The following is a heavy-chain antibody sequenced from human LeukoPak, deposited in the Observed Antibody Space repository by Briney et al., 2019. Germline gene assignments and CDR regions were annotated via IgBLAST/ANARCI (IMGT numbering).Heavy chain of an antibody. CDR3: ARVSSIVVVPAAIDL. J-gene: IGHJ2*01. Sequence: SETLSLTCTVSGGSISSGSYYWSWIRQPAGKGLEWIGRIYTSGSTNYNPSLKSRVTISVDTSKNQFSLKLSSVTAADTAVYYCARVSSIVVVPAAIDLWGRGTLVTVSS. CDR2: IYTSGST. D-gene: IGHD2-2*01. V-gene: IGHV4-61*02. CDR1: GGSISSGSYY.